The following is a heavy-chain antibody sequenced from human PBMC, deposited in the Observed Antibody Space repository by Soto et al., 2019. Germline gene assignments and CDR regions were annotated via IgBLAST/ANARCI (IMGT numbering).Heavy chain of an antibody. J-gene: IGHJ6*03. CDR1: GVSINSSGYY. D-gene: IGHD3-10*01. Sequence: SETLSLTCTVSGVSINSSGYYWGWIRQPPGKGLQWIGSIYYSGSTYYNPSLKSRVTISLDTSKNQFSLNLSSVTAADTSLYYCARPAGGYFYYYYMDVWGKGTTVTVSS. V-gene: IGHV4-39*01. CDR3: ARPAGGYFYYYYMDV. CDR2: IYYSGST.